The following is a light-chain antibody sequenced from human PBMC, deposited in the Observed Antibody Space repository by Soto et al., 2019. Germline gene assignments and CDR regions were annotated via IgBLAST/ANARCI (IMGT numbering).Light chain of an antibody. Sequence: QSALTQPASVSGSPGQSITISCTGTSSEVGGYNYVSWYQHHPGKAPKLMIYEVSNRPSGVSNRFSGSKSGNTASLTISGFQAEDEADYYCSSYTSSSTLVFGTGTKVTVL. CDR2: EVS. J-gene: IGLJ1*01. CDR1: SSEVGGYNY. CDR3: SSYTSSSTLV. V-gene: IGLV2-14*01.